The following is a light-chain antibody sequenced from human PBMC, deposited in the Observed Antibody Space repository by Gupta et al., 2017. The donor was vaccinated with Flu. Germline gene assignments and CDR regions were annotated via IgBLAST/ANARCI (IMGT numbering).Light chain of an antibody. Sequence: FMLTQPHSVSESPGKTVTISCTRSSGSIASTYVQWYQQRPGSSPTTVIYEDNQRPSGVPDRFSGSIDSSSNSASLTISGLKTEDEADYYCQSYDSSHEWVFGGGTKLTVI. CDR3: QSYDSSHEWV. V-gene: IGLV6-57*01. J-gene: IGLJ3*02. CDR2: EDN. CDR1: SGSIASTY.